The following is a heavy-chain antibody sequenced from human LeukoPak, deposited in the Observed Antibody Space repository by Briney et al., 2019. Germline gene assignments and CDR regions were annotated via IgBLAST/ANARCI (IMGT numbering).Heavy chain of an antibody. CDR3: TRGPEMATILFEY. CDR2: INPNTGDT. D-gene: IGHD5-24*01. CDR1: GYTFTGYH. J-gene: IGHJ4*02. V-gene: IGHV1-2*02. Sequence: GASVKVSCKASGYTFTGYHMHWVRQAPGQGLEWMGWINPNTGDTNYAQKFQGRVTMTRDTSISAAYMELSWLRSDDTAVYYCTRGPEMATILFEYWGQGTLVTVSS.